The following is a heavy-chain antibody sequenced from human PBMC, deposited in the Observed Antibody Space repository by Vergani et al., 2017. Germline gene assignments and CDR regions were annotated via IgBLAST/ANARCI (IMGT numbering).Heavy chain of an antibody. CDR3: AKEGVPYYDFWSAHTEGGYWFDP. D-gene: IGHD3-3*01. Sequence: EVQLVESGGGLVKPGGSLRLSCAASGFTFSNAWMSWVRQAPGKGLEWVSLISWDGGSTYYADSVKGRFTISRDNSKNSLYLQMNSLRTEDTALYYCAKEGVPYYDFWSAHTEGGYWFDPWGQGTLVTVSS. V-gene: IGHV3-43*01. CDR1: GFTFSNAW. J-gene: IGHJ5*02. CDR2: ISWDGGST.